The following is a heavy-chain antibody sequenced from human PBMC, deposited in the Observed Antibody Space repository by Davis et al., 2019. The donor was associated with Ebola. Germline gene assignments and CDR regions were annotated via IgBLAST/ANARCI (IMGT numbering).Heavy chain of an antibody. D-gene: IGHD4-17*01. J-gene: IGHJ4*02. CDR1: GFTFSNYW. Sequence: GESLKISCAASGFTFSNYWMSWVRQAPGKGLEWVANIKQDGSEKYYVDSVKGRFTISRDNAKNSLYLQMNSLRAEDTAVYYCARKSTVFDYWGQGTRVTVSS. CDR2: IKQDGSEK. V-gene: IGHV3-7*03. CDR3: ARKSTVFDY.